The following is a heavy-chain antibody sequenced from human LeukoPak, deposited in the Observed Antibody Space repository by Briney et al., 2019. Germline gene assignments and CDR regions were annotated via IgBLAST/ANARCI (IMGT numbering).Heavy chain of an antibody. Sequence: SETLSLTCTVSGGSISSYYWSWIRQPAGKGLEWIGRIYTSGSTNYNPSLKSRVTMSVDTSKNQFSLKLSCVTAADTAVYCCARDPVYGDYGNYYYYGMDVWGQGTTVTVSS. CDR1: GGSISSYY. CDR2: IYTSGST. J-gene: IGHJ6*02. CDR3: ARDPVYGDYGNYYYYGMDV. D-gene: IGHD4-17*01. V-gene: IGHV4-4*07.